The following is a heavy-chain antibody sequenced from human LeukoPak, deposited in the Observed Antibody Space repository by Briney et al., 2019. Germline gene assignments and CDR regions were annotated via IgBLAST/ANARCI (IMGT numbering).Heavy chain of an antibody. D-gene: IGHD2-2*01. V-gene: IGHV4-4*07. CDR2: IYTSGST. CDR1: GGSISSYY. J-gene: IGHJ5*02. CDR3: AREMPRVTAANQWFDP. Sequence: SETLSVTCTVSGGSISSYYWSWIRQPAGNGLEWIGRIYTSGSTNYNPSLKSRVTMSVDTSKNQFSLKLSSVTAADTAVYYCAREMPRVTAANQWFDPWGQGTLVTVSS.